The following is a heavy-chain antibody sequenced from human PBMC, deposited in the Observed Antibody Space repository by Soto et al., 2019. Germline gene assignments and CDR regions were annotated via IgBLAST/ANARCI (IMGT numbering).Heavy chain of an antibody. CDR3: AKGSYGDTYWYFDL. CDR2: ISWNSGSI. D-gene: IGHD4-17*01. J-gene: IGHJ2*01. V-gene: IGHV3-9*01. Sequence: EVQLVESGGGLVQPGRSLRLSCAASRFTFDDYAMHWVRQAPGKGLEWVSGISWNSGSIGYADSVKGRFTISRDNAKNSLHLQMNSLRAEDTALYYCAKGSYGDTYWYFDLWGRGTLVTVSS. CDR1: RFTFDDYA.